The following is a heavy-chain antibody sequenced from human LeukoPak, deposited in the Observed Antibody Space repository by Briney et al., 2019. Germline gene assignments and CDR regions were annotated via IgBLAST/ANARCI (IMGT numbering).Heavy chain of an antibody. CDR2: ISYDGSNK. D-gene: IGHD6-13*01. J-gene: IGHJ4*02. V-gene: IGHV3-30*18. CDR3: AKGGSSWVFDY. CDR1: GFIFSSYG. Sequence: PGRSLRLSCAASGFIFSSYGMHWVRQAPGKGLEWVAVISYDGSNKYYADSVKGRFTISRDNSKNTLYLQMNSLRAEDTAVYYCAKGGSSWVFDYWGQGTLVTVSS.